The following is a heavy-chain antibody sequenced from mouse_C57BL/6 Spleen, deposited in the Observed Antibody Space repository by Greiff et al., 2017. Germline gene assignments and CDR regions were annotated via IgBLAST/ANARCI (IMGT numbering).Heavy chain of an antibody. J-gene: IGHJ3*01. CDR3: ARSDSSGYPLFAY. V-gene: IGHV1-53*01. CDR1: GYTFTSYW. D-gene: IGHD3-2*02. CDR2: INPSNGGT. Sequence: QVQLQQPGTELVKPGASVKLSCKASGYTFTSYWMHWVKQRPGQGLEWIGNINPSNGGTNYNEKFKSKATLTVDKSSTTAYMQLSSLTSEDSAVYYCARSDSSGYPLFAYWGQGTLVTVSA.